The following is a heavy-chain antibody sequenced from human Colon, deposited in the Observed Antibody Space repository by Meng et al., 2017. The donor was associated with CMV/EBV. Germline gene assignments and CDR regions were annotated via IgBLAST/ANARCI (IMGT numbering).Heavy chain of an antibody. CDR2: IKQGGSEK. CDR3: ARLLVGDNDYFDY. Sequence: GGSLRLSCTASGFSFSDSFMSWVRQAPGKGLEWVANIKQGGSEKYYLDSVKGRFTISRDDARKSLYLQMHSLRAEDTAVYYCARLLVGDNDYFDYWGQGAQVTVSS. CDR1: GFSFSDSF. D-gene: IGHD2-8*02. J-gene: IGHJ4*02. V-gene: IGHV3-7*01.